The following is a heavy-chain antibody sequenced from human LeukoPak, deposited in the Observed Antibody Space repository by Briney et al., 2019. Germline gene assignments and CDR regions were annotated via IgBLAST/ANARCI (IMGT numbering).Heavy chain of an antibody. V-gene: IGHV1-2*02. D-gene: IGHD2-2*01. J-gene: IGHJ5*02. CDR2: INPNSGDT. CDR1: GCTFSGYY. CDR3: ARVQYQLLFEGNWFAP. Sequence: ATVKVSCKASGCTFSGYYIHWVRQAPGQGLEWMGWINPNSGDTHYAQKFQGRVTMTRDTSSNTAYMDLNSLISDDTAVYYCARVQYQLLFEGNWFAPWGQGTLVTVSS.